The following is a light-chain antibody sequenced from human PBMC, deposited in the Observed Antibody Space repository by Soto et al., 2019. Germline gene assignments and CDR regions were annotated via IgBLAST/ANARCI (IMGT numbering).Light chain of an antibody. J-gene: IGKJ4*01. CDR2: GTS. Sequence: EIVMTQSPATLSVCAGERATLSCRASQSIGSNLAWYQQKPGQTPRLLIYGTSIRATGIPARVSGSGSGTEFTLTISSLQSEDFAVYYCQHYTNWPLTFGGGTKVDIK. CDR3: QHYTNWPLT. V-gene: IGKV3-15*01. CDR1: QSIGSN.